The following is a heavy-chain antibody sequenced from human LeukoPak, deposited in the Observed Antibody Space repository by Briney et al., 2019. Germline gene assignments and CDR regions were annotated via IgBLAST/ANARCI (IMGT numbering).Heavy chain of an antibody. Sequence: SETLSLTCTVSGGSISIYYWSWIRQPPGKGLEWIGYIYYSGSTNYNPSLKSRVTISVDTSKNQFSLKLSSVTAADTAVYYCARDRGLRYYYYYMDVWGKGTTVTVSS. V-gene: IGHV4-59*01. CDR3: ARDRGLRYYYYYMDV. CDR2: IYYSGST. CDR1: GGSISIYY. J-gene: IGHJ6*03. D-gene: IGHD3-10*01.